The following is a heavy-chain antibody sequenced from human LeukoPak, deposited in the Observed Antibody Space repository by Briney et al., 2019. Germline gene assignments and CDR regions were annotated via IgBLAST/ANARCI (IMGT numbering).Heavy chain of an antibody. CDR1: GGSFSGYY. CDR2: INHSGST. D-gene: IGHD2-2*01. Sequence: SETLSLTCAVYGGSFSGYYWSWIRQPPGKGLEWIGEINHSGSTNYNPSLKSRVTISVDTTKNQFSLKLSSVTAADTAVYYCAGYCSSTSCYAREGLFDYWGQGTLVTVSS. V-gene: IGHV4-34*01. J-gene: IGHJ4*02. CDR3: AGYCSSTSCYAREGLFDY.